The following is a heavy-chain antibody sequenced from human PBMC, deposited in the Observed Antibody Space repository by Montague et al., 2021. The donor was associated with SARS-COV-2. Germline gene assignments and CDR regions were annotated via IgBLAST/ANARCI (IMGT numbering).Heavy chain of an antibody. CDR3: ARLVETYYYYYGMDV. D-gene: IGHD4-23*01. J-gene: IGHJ6*02. Sequence: SETLSLTCTVSGGSISSSSYYWGWIRQPPGKGLEWIGSIYYSGSTYYNPSLKSRVTISVDTSKNQFSLKLSPVTAADTAVYYCARLVETYYYYYGMDVWGQGTTVTVSS. V-gene: IGHV4-39*01. CDR1: GGSISSSSYY. CDR2: IYYSGST.